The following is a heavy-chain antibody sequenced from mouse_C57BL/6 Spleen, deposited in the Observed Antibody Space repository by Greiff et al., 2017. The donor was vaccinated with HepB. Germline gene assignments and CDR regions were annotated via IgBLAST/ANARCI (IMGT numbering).Heavy chain of an antibody. Sequence: ESGPGLVKPSQSLSLTCSVTGYSITSGYYWNWIRQFPGNKLEWMGYISYDGSNNYNPSLKNRISITRDTSKNQFFLKLNSVTTEDTATYDCAREGGNYVFAYWGQGTLVTVSA. CDR2: ISYDGSN. V-gene: IGHV3-6*01. J-gene: IGHJ3*01. CDR1: GYSITSGYY. CDR3: AREGGNYVFAY. D-gene: IGHD2-1*01.